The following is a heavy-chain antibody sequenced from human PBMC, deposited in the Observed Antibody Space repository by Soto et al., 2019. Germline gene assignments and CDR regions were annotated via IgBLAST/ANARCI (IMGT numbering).Heavy chain of an antibody. Sequence: QVQLVESGGGVVQPGRSLRLSCAASGFTFSSYAMHWVRQAPGKGLEWVAVISYDGSNKYYADSVKGRFTISRDNSKNTLYLQMNSLRAEDTAVYYCARDPAKCSGGSCYAYYYYYGMDVWGQGTTVTVSS. J-gene: IGHJ6*02. CDR2: ISYDGSNK. D-gene: IGHD2-15*01. V-gene: IGHV3-30-3*01. CDR1: GFTFSSYA. CDR3: ARDPAKCSGGSCYAYYYYYGMDV.